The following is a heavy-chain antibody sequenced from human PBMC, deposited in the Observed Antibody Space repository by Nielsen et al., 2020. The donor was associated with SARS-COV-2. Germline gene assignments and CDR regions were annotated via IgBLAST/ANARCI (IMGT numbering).Heavy chain of an antibody. D-gene: IGHD7-27*01. Sequence: GESLKISCAASGFTFSNFWMSWVRQAPGKGLEWVANINQDGSEKYYVDSVKGRFTISRDNADNSFYLQMNSLSAEDTAVYYCARRTGDNSLDYWGQGILVTVSS. CDR3: ARRTGDNSLDY. V-gene: IGHV3-7*01. CDR1: GFTFSNFW. J-gene: IGHJ4*02. CDR2: INQDGSEK.